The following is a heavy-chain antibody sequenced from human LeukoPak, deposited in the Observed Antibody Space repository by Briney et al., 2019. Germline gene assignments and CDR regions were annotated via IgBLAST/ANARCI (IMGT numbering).Heavy chain of an antibody. V-gene: IGHV3-33*01. CDR2: IWYDGSNK. Sequence: PGGSLRLSCAASGFTFSSYGMHWVRQAPGKGLEWVAVIWYDGSNKYYADSVKGRFTISRDNSKNTLYLQMNSLRAEDTAVYYCARGGAYGDYPLVGPWGQGTLVTVSS. CDR1: GFTFSSYG. CDR3: ARGGAYGDYPLVGP. D-gene: IGHD4-17*01. J-gene: IGHJ5*02.